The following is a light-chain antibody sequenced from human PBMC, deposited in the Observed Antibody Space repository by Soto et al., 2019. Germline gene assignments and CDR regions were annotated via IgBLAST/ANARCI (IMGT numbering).Light chain of an antibody. CDR2: AES. CDR1: QGISSW. CDR3: QKANSFPIT. V-gene: IGKV1-12*01. J-gene: IGKJ5*01. Sequence: DIHMTQSPSSVSASVGDSVPIACRASQGISSWLAWYQQKTGKPPKLLIYAESSLQSGVPSRLSGSGSGTDFHLTISRLQPEDFATYYCQKANSFPITCGQGTRLEIK.